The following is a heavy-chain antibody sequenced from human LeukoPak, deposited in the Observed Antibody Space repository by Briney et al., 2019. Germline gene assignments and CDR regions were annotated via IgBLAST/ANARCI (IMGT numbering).Heavy chain of an antibody. CDR2: IYTSGTT. CDR3: ARELPIAPPYSFDF. D-gene: IGHD2-21*01. CDR1: GGSINSGVYY. Sequence: PSETLSLTCPVSGGSINSGVYYWNWIRQPAGKGLEWIRRIYTSGTTNYNPSLKSRVTISLDTSKNQFSLNLSSVTAADTAIYYCARELPIAPPYSFDFWGQGALVTVSS. V-gene: IGHV4-61*02. J-gene: IGHJ4*02.